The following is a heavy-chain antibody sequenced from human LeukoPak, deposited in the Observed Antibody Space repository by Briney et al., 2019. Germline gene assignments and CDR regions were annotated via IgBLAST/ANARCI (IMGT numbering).Heavy chain of an antibody. V-gene: IGHV3-7*01. CDR3: ARIGYSSSSFDY. J-gene: IGHJ4*02. CDR1: GFRFTNYW. D-gene: IGHD6-13*01. Sequence: GGSLRLSCAASGFRFTNYWMSWVRQAPGKGPEWVANIKQDGSEKDYVDSMKGRFTISRDNTKNSVYLQVNSLRAEDTAVYYCARIGYSSSSFDYWGQGTLVTVSS. CDR2: IKQDGSEK.